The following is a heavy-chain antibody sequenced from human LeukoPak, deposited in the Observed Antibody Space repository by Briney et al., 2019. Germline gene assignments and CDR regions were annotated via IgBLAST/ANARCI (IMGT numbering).Heavy chain of an antibody. V-gene: IGHV3-11*01. CDR2: ISITGNTT. D-gene: IGHD3-9*01. Sequence: PGGSLRLSCAASKFTFSDYYMSWIRQAPGKGLEWLSYISITGNTTHYADSVQGRFTISRDNPKSSLFLQMNSLRTEDTAVYYCARVRYSSYDILTGYSGYYLDYWGQGALVTVSS. J-gene: IGHJ4*02. CDR1: KFTFSDYY. CDR3: ARVRYSSYDILTGYSGYYLDY.